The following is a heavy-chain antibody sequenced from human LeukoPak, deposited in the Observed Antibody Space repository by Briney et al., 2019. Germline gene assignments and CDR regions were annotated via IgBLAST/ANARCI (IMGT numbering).Heavy chain of an antibody. D-gene: IGHD3-3*01. CDR3: AKDRRPRSITIFGVVRDYYYMDV. V-gene: IGHV3-23*01. CDR1: GFTFSDYY. Sequence: GGSLRLSCAASGFTFSDYYMSWIRQAPGKGLEWVSAISGSGGSTYYADSVKGRFTISRDNSKNTLYLQMNSLRAEDTAVYYCAKDRRPRSITIFGVVRDYYYMDVWGKGTTVTVSS. J-gene: IGHJ6*03. CDR2: ISGSGGST.